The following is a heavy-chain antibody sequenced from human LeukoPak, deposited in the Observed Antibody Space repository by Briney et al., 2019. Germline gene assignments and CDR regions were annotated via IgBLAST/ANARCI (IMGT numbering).Heavy chain of an antibody. CDR3: ARTRLLWFGELVV. CDR2: IYYSGST. D-gene: IGHD3-10*01. J-gene: IGHJ4*02. V-gene: IGHV4-39*01. CDR1: GGSISSSSYY. Sequence: SETLSLTCTVSGGSISSSSYYWGWIRQPPGKGLEWIGSIYYSGSTYYNPSLKSRVAISVDTSKNQFSLKLSSVTAADTAVHYCARTRLLWFGELVVWGQGTLVTVSS.